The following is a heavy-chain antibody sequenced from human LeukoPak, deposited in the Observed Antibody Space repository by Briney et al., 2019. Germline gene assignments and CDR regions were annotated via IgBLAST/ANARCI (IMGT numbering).Heavy chain of an antibody. Sequence: GRSLRLSCAASGFTFSSYGMHWVRQAPGKGLEWVAVISYDGSNKYYADSVKGRFTISRDNSKNTLHLQMNSLRAEYTAVYYCAKGEITHWGQGTLVSVSS. CDR3: AKGEITH. V-gene: IGHV3-30*18. CDR1: GFTFSSYG. CDR2: ISYDGSNK. D-gene: IGHD5-24*01. J-gene: IGHJ4*02.